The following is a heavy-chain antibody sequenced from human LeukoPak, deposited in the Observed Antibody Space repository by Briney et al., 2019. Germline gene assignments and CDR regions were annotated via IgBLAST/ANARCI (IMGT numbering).Heavy chain of an antibody. J-gene: IGHJ1*01. D-gene: IGHD3-16*01. CDR2: ISCDSGRT. V-gene: IGHV3-43D*03. Sequence: GGSLRLSCAASGFTFHDYGMHWVRQAPGKGLEWVSLISCDSGRTYYADSVRGRFTISRDNIKKSVYLQMNSLIAEDNSVYYCERDFGGGDFIQYWGQGTLVTVSS. CDR1: GFTFHDYG. CDR3: ERDFGGGDFIQY.